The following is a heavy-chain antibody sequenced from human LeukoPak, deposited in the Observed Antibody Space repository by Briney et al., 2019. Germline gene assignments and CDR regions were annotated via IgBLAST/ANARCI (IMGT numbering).Heavy chain of an antibody. CDR1: GGSISSSSYY. V-gene: IGHV4-39*01. J-gene: IGHJ4*02. CDR2: IYYSGST. D-gene: IGHD3-22*01. CDR3: ARSVLYYYDSSGYPTDY. Sequence: SETLPLTCTVSGGSISSSSYYWGWIRQPPGKGLEWIGSIYYSGSTYYNPSLKSRVTISVDTSKNQFSLKLSSVTAADTAVYYCARSVLYYYDSSGYPTDYWGQGTLVTVSS.